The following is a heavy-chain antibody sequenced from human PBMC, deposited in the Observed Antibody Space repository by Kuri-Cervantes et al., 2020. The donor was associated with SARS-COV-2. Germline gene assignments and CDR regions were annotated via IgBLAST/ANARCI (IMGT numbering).Heavy chain of an antibody. J-gene: IGHJ3*02. CDR2: MNPNSGNT. CDR3: AREDIVVVPAYYDDAFDI. D-gene: IGHD2-2*01. CDR1: GYTFTSYD. V-gene: IGHV1-8*01. Sequence: ASVKVSCKASGYTFTSYDINWVRQATGQGLEWMGWMNPNSGNTGYAQKFQGRVTMTRNTSISTAYMELSSLRSEDTAVYYCAREDIVVVPAYYDDAFDIWGQGTMVTVSS.